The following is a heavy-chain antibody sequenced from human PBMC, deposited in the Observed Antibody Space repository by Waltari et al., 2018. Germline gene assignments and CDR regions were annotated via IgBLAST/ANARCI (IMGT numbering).Heavy chain of an antibody. J-gene: IGHJ4*02. CDR1: AHTFTDYY. D-gene: IGHD4-17*01. Sequence: EVQLIQSGAEVKKPGATVKISCKASAHTFTDYYIHWVQQAPGKGLVWMGLIDPEDGETVYAENFQGRVTITADRSTDTVYMELSSVRSEDTAVYYCSTGESMTTVTMAYWGQGTLVTVSS. CDR2: IDPEDGET. CDR3: STGESMTTVTMAY. V-gene: IGHV1-69-2*01.